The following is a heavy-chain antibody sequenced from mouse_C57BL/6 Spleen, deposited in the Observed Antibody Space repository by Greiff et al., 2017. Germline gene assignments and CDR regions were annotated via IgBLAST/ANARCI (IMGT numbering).Heavy chain of an antibody. CDR3: ARSNGNYPAWFAY. D-gene: IGHD2-1*01. J-gene: IGHJ3*01. CDR2: IYPRSGNT. Sequence: QVQLQQSGAELARPGASVKLSCKASGYTFTSYGISWVKQRTGQGLAWIGEIYPRSGNTYYNEKFKGKATLTADTSSSTAYMELRSLTSEDSAVYFCARSNGNYPAWFAYWGQGTLVTVSA. CDR1: GYTFTSYG. V-gene: IGHV1-81*01.